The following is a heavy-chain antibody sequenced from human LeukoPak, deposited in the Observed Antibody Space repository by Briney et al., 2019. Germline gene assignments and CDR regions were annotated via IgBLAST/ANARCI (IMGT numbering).Heavy chain of an antibody. J-gene: IGHJ3*02. CDR3: AKDPEVVRGVDAFDI. V-gene: IGHV5-51*01. CDR2: IYPDDSNT. CDR1: GYNFPIYW. D-gene: IGHD3-10*01. Sequence: GESLKISCQGSGYNFPIYWIGWVRQMPGQGLEWMGIIYPDDSNTIYGPSFQGQDTISADKSINTAYLEWSSLKASDTAIYYCAKDPEVVRGVDAFDIWGQGTMVTVSS.